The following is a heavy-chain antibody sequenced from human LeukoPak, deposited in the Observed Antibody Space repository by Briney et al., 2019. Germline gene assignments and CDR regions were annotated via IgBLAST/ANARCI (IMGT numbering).Heavy chain of an antibody. CDR2: LYYSGST. CDR1: GGSISPYY. V-gene: IGHV4-59*01. Sequence: SETLSLTCTVSGGSISPYYWNWIRQPPGKGLEWIGYLYYSGSTIYNPSLKSRVTISVDTSKNQFSLKLDSVTAADTAVYYCARNGVAPGTNFYYMDVWGKGTTVTVSS. D-gene: IGHD6-13*01. CDR3: ARNGVAPGTNFYYMDV. J-gene: IGHJ6*03.